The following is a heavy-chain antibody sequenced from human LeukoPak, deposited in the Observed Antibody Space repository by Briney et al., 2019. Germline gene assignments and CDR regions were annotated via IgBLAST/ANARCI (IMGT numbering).Heavy chain of an antibody. Sequence: PSETLSLTCTVSGGSISNYYWSWIRPPPGKGLEGIGFISHSGSTNSKPSLKSRVTISVDTSKNQFSMKLSSVTAADTAVYYCARLYCSSTSCPTTTDAFDIWGQGTMVTVSS. V-gene: IGHV4-59*01. CDR1: GGSISNYY. D-gene: IGHD2-2*01. CDR2: ISHSGST. J-gene: IGHJ3*02. CDR3: ARLYCSSTSCPTTTDAFDI.